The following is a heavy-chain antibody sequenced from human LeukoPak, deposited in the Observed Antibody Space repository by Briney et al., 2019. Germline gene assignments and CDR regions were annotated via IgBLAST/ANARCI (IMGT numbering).Heavy chain of an antibody. CDR2: ISDTGGTT. Sequence: GGSLRLSCLASGFTFSNYGMTWVRQAPGKGLEWVSGISDTGGTTYYADSVKGRFTISRDNSKNTLYPQMNSLKAEDTAVYYCARPPMVRGVIITGDDVFDIWGQGTMVTVSS. V-gene: IGHV3-23*01. J-gene: IGHJ3*02. CDR1: GFTFSNYG. D-gene: IGHD3-10*01. CDR3: ARPPMVRGVIITGDDVFDI.